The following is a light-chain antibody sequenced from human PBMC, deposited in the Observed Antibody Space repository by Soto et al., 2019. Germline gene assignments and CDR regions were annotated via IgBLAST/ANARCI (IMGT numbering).Light chain of an antibody. Sequence: QLVLTQPHSVSGSPGQSVTISCSGTSSDVGNYNYVSWYQHHPGKAPKLMIYAVTTRPSGVPDRFSGSKSGNTASLTISGLQAEDEADFYCCSYAGSYTWVFGGGTKLTVL. V-gene: IGLV2-11*01. CDR3: CSYAGSYTWV. J-gene: IGLJ3*02. CDR1: SSDVGNYNY. CDR2: AVT.